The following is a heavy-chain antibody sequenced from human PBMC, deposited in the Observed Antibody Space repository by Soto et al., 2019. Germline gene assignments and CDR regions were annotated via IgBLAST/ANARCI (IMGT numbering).Heavy chain of an antibody. V-gene: IGHV1-8*01. CDR3: PRYDGPYSSPPWVYMDV. CDR2: MNPNRGNP. D-gene: IGHD6-13*01. Sequence: QVQLVQSGAEVKKPGASVKVSCKAAGYTCTSYDINWVRQATGQGLDRLGWMNPNRGNPGYAQKFQGGVTMTRHTSISTAYMELSSLRSEDTAVYYCPRYDGPYSSPPWVYMDVWGKWTTVTFSS. CDR1: GYTCTSYD. J-gene: IGHJ6*03.